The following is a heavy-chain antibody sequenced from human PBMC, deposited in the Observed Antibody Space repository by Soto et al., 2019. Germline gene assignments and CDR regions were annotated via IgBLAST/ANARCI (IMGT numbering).Heavy chain of an antibody. D-gene: IGHD4-17*01. CDR3: AKGSDYGDREYFQH. V-gene: IGHV3-23*01. CDR1: GFTFSSYA. CDR2: ISGSGGST. Sequence: GGSLRLSCAASGFTFSSYAMSWVRQAPGKGLEWVSAISGSGGSTYYADSVKGRFTISRDNSKNTLYLQMNSLRAEDRAVYYCAKGSDYGDREYFQHWGQGTLVTVSS. J-gene: IGHJ1*01.